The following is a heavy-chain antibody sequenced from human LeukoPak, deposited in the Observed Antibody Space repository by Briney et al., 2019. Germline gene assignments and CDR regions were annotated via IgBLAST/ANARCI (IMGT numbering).Heavy chain of an antibody. CDR2: IWNDGSKK. CDR3: ARYISTIVVAPGY. CDR1: GFTFSSYG. J-gene: IGHJ4*02. V-gene: IGHV3-33*01. D-gene: IGHD3-22*01. Sequence: GGSLRLSCAASGFTFSSYGMHWVRQAPGKGLEWVAVIWNDGSKKYYADSVKGRFTISRDNSKNTLYLQMNSLRAEDTAEFYCARYISTIVVAPGYWGQGTLVTVSP.